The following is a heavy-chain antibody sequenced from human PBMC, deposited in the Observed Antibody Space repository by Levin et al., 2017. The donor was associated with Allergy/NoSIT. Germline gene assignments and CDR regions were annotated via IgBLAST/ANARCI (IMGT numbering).Heavy chain of an antibody. CDR2: IYHSGST. V-gene: IGHV4-31*03. CDR3: AREDGYVFDY. D-gene: IGHD5-24*01. Sequence: KSSETLSLNCTVSGGSLSSSGYHWTWIRQHPGQGLEWIGYIYHSGSTSYNPSLKSRVTISADTSKKQFSLTLNSVTAADTAIYYCAREDGYVFDYWGQGTLVTVSS. J-gene: IGHJ4*02. CDR1: GGSLSSSGYH.